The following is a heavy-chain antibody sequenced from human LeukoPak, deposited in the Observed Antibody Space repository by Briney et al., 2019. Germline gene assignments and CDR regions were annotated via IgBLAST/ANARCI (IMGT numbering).Heavy chain of an antibody. CDR3: ARAVKIGLYDY. Sequence: GSLRLSCAASGFTFSSYAMSWVRQAPGKGLEWVSGITGSGGNTYYADSVKGRFTISRDNAKNSLYLQMNSLRAEDMAVYYCARAVKIGLYDYWGQGTLVTVSS. V-gene: IGHV3-23*01. D-gene: IGHD3-10*01. CDR1: GFTFSSYA. CDR2: ITGSGGNT. J-gene: IGHJ4*02.